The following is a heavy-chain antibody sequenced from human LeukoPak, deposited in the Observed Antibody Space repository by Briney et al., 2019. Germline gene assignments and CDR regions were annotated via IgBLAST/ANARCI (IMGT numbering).Heavy chain of an antibody. CDR2: IYYSGST. Sequence: SETLSLTCTVSGGSISGSSYYWGWIRQPPGKGLEWIGNIYYSGSTYYNPSLKSRVTISVDTSKNQFSLKLSSVTAADTAVYYCAREMQDKSLQWIGELKKYYYYYMDVWGKGTTVIVSS. D-gene: IGHD3-10*01. J-gene: IGHJ6*03. CDR3: AREMQDKSLQWIGELKKYYYYYMDV. V-gene: IGHV4-39*07. CDR1: GGSISGSSYY.